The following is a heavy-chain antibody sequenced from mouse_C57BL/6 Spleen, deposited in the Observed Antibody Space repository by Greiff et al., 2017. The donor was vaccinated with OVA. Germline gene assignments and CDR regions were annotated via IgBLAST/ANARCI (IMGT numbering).Heavy chain of an antibody. CDR3: ARWGGNPFDD. CDR2: IYPGDGDT. D-gene: IGHD2-1*01. CDR1: GYAFSSSW. J-gene: IGHJ2*01. V-gene: IGHV1-82*01. Sequence: VQLQQSGPELVKPGASVKISCKASGYAFSSSWMNWVKQRPGKGLEWIGRIYPGDGDTNYNGKFKGKATLTADKSSSTAYMQLSSLTSEDSAVYFCARWGGNPFDDWGQGTTLTVSS.